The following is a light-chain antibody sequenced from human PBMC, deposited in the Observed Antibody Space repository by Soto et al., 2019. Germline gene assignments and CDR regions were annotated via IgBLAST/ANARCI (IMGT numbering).Light chain of an antibody. CDR3: QQYNSYSWT. CDR1: QTISSW. J-gene: IGKJ1*01. CDR2: DAS. V-gene: IGKV1-5*01. Sequence: DIQMTQSPFTLSASVGDRVTITCRASQTISSWLAWYQQIPGKAPKLLIYDASNLESGVPSRFSGSGSGTEFTLTISSLQPDDFATYYCQQYNSYSWTFGQGTKVDIK.